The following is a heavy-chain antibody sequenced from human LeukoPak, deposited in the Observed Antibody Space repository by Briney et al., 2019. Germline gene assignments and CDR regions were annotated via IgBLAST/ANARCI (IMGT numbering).Heavy chain of an antibody. CDR1: GFTFINYA. CDR2: ISSSGAST. Sequence: GGSLRLSCEGSGFTFINYAIRWVRQAPGKGLEWVSSISSSGASTHYADSVKGRFTISRDNSKNTVYLHMSDLRAGDTAVYYCAESPVRYWGQGTLVTVSS. CDR3: AESPVRY. V-gene: IGHV3-23*01. J-gene: IGHJ4*02.